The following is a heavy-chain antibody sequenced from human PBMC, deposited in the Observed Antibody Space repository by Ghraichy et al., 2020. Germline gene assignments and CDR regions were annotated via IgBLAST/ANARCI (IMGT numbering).Heavy chain of an antibody. V-gene: IGHV4-34*01. CDR1: GGSFSGYY. CDR2: INHSGST. D-gene: IGHD5-12*01. Sequence: SETLSLTCAVYGGSFSGYYWSWIRQPPGKGLEWIGEINHSGSTNYNPSLKRRVTISVDTSKNQFSLKLSSLTAADTAVYYCARSDSGYDSSYYYGMDVCGQGTTVTVSS. J-gene: IGHJ6*02. CDR3: ARSDSGYDSSYYYGMDV.